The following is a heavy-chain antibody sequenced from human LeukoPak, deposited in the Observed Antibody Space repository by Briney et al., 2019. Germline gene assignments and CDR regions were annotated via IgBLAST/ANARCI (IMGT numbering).Heavy chain of an antibody. V-gene: IGHV1-69*02. CDR3: ARGGSGYSYGYVDY. CDR1: GGTFSSYT. J-gene: IGHJ4*02. CDR2: IIPILGIA. D-gene: IGHD5-18*01. Sequence: SVKVFCKASGGTFSSYTISWVRQAPGQGLEWMGRIIPILGIANYAQKFQGRVTITADKSTSTAYMELSSLRSEDTAVYYCARGGSGYSYGYVDYWGQGTLVTVSS.